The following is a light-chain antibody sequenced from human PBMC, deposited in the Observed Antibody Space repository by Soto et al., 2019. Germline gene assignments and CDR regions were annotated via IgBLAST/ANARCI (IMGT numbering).Light chain of an antibody. J-gene: IGKJ3*01. CDR2: GAS. Sequence: IQLTQSPSSLSASVGDRVTVTCRASQGISSFLAWYQQKPGKAPKLLIYGASTLQSGVPSRFSGSGPGTDFTLPIGSLQPEDLATYYCQQLNSFPIPFGPGTKVDIK. CDR1: QGISSF. V-gene: IGKV1-9*01. CDR3: QQLNSFPIP.